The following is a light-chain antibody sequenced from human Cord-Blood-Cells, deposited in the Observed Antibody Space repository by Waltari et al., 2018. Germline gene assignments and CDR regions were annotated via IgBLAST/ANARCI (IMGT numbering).Light chain of an antibody. Sequence: DIQMTQSPSSLSASVGDRANLTCQASQDISNYLNWYQQKPGKAPKLLIYDASNLETGVPSRFSGSGSGTDFTFTISSLQPEDIATYYCQQYDNLPYTFGQGTKLEIK. CDR1: QDISNY. CDR3: QQYDNLPYT. J-gene: IGKJ2*01. CDR2: DAS. V-gene: IGKV1-33*01.